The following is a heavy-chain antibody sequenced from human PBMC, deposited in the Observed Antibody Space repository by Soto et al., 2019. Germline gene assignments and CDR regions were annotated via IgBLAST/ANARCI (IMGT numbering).Heavy chain of an antibody. D-gene: IGHD2-2*01. V-gene: IGHV1-69*01. CDR2: IIPIFGTA. CDR1: GGTSSSYA. CDR3: ASSTPDAFDI. J-gene: IGHJ3*02. Sequence: QVRLVQSGVEVKRPGSSVRVSCKASGGTSSSYAISWVRRAPGKGLEWMGGIIPIFGTANYAQKFQGRVTITADESTSTAYMELSSLRSEDTAVYYCASSTPDAFDIWGQGTMVTVSS.